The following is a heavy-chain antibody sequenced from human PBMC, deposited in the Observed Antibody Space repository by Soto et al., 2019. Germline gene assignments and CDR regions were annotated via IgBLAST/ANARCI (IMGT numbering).Heavy chain of an antibody. V-gene: IGHV3-23*01. J-gene: IGHJ4*01. D-gene: IGHD1-26*01. CDR3: ARRLLGATVTYFDY. CDR1: GFTFSSYA. Sequence: EVQLSESGGGLVQAGGSLRLSCAASGFTFSSYAMGWVRQAPGKGLEWVSSIDSSGGSTYYADSVKGRFTMSRDKSKNTLYLQMNSLRAEDTAVYYCARRLLGATVTYFDYWGQGTLVTVSS. CDR2: IDSSGGST.